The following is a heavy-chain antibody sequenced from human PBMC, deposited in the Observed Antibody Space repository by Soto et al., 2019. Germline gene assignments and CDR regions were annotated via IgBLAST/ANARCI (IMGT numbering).Heavy chain of an antibody. CDR1: GFTFSSYS. CDR3: ARGAYYYDSSGLSS. V-gene: IGHV3-48*01. D-gene: IGHD3-22*01. J-gene: IGHJ5*02. Sequence: EVQLVESGGGLVQPGGSLRLSCAASGFTFSSYSMNWVRQAPGKGLEWVSYISSSSSTIYYADSVKGRFTISRDNAKNSLYRQMNSLGAEDTAVYYCARGAYYYDSSGLSSWGQGTLVTVSS. CDR2: ISSSSSTI.